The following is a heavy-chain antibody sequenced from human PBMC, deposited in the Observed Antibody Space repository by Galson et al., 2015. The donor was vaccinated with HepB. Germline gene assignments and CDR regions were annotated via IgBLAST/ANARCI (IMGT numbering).Heavy chain of an antibody. CDR3: ARGELLRFLEWSPNPRWFDP. CDR2: INPSGGST. V-gene: IGHV1-46*01. J-gene: IGHJ5*02. CDR1: GYTFTSYY. Sequence: SVKVSCKASGYTFTSYYMHWVRQAPGQGLEWMGIINPSGGSTSYAQKFQGRVTMTRDTSTSTVYMELSSLRSEDTAVYYCARGELLRFLEWSPNPRWFDPWGQGTLVTVSS. D-gene: IGHD3-3*01.